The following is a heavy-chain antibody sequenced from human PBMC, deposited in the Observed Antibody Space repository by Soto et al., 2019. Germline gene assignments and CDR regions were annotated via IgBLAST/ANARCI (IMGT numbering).Heavy chain of an antibody. CDR3: ARAPKVSGSSQTRPDF. D-gene: IGHD6-6*01. Sequence: SETLSLTCSIYSGSFSGYYWSWIRQPPGKGLEWIGEISQSANTNDSPSLKRRVSISIDTSKKQSSLNLASVSAADTAVYYCARAPKVSGSSQTRPDFWGQGTLVTVSS. V-gene: IGHV4-34*01. J-gene: IGHJ4*02. CDR2: ISQSANT. CDR1: SGSFSGYY.